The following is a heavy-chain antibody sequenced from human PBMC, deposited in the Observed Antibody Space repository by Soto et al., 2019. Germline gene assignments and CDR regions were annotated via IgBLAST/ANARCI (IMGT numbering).Heavy chain of an antibody. V-gene: IGHV3-9*01. CDR1: GFTFDDYA. Sequence: GGSLRLSCAASGFTFDDYAMHWVRQAPGKGLEWVSGISWNSGSIGYADSVKGRFTISRDNSKNTLYLQMNSLRAEDTAVYYCARDFNLDTTLGYYGMDVWGQGTTGTVSS. CDR2: ISWNSGSI. J-gene: IGHJ6*02. D-gene: IGHD1-1*01. CDR3: ARDFNLDTTLGYYGMDV.